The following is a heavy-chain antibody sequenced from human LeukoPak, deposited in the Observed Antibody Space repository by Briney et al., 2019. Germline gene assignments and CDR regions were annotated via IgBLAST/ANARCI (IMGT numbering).Heavy chain of an antibody. J-gene: IGHJ3*02. Sequence: SETLSLTCTVSDYSISSGYYWGWIRQPPGKGLEWIGSIYHSGNTYYNPSLKSRVTISVDTSKNQFSLKLSSVTAADTAVYFCARGPYSYDSSGAFDIWGQGTMVTVSS. CDR1: DYSISSGYY. CDR2: IYHSGNT. CDR3: ARGPYSYDSSGAFDI. V-gene: IGHV4-38-2*02. D-gene: IGHD3-22*01.